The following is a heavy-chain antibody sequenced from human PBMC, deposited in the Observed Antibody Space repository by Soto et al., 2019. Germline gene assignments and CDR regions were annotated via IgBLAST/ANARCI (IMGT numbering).Heavy chain of an antibody. V-gene: IGHV1-69*12. CDR1: GGTFSSYA. Sequence: QVQLVQSGAEVQKPGSSVKVSCKASGGTFSSYAISWVRQAPGQGLEWMGGIIPIFGTANYAQKFQGRVKITADESTTTAYLELSSLRYEAPAVYYCARHVPAAGYYDGMDVWGQVTTVTVSS. CDR2: IIPIFGTA. CDR3: ARHVPAAGYYDGMDV. D-gene: IGHD2-2*01. J-gene: IGHJ6*02.